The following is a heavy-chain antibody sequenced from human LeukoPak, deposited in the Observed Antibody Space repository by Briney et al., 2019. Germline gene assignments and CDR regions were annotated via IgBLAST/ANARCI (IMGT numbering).Heavy chain of an antibody. V-gene: IGHV3-53*01. CDR2: IYSGGST. CDR3: ASHSSSWYGFDY. J-gene: IGHJ4*02. D-gene: IGHD6-13*01. CDR1: GFTVSSNH. Sequence: GGSLRLSCAASGFTVSSNHMSWVRQAPGKGLEWVSVIYSGGSTYYADSVKSRFTISRDNSKNTLYLQMNSLRAEDTGWYSCASHSSSWYGFDYWGQGTLVTVS.